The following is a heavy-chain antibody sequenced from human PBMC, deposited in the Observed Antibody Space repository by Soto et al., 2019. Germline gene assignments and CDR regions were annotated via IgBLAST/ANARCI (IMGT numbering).Heavy chain of an antibody. V-gene: IGHV3-23*01. CDR3: AKASSAWYGSKNYYFDS. CDR1: GFTFSDYA. D-gene: IGHD6-19*01. Sequence: EGHLSESGRGVVQPGGSLRLSCVVSGFTFSDYAMDWVRQAPGKGLEWVSEISATGGTTNYADSVKGRYTISRDNSNNTLYLQLTNLRAEDTAMFYCAKASSAWYGSKNYYFDSWGQGALVTVSS. J-gene: IGHJ4*02. CDR2: ISATGGTT.